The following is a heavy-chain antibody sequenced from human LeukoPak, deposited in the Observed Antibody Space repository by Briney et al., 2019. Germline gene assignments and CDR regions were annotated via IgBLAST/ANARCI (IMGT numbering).Heavy chain of an antibody. CDR2: ISGSGDST. D-gene: IGHD3-3*01. V-gene: IGHV3-23*01. J-gene: IGHJ4*02. CDR1: GFTFRFYT. Sequence: PGGSLRLSCAASGFTFRFYTMSWVRHPPGGGLEWVSVISGSGDSTHYADSVEGPFTISRDNSKDTLYLHMNTLKVDDTAIYHCARGPSDYWSGYSRYLDHWGQGTLVTVSS. CDR3: ARGPSDYWSGYSRYLDH.